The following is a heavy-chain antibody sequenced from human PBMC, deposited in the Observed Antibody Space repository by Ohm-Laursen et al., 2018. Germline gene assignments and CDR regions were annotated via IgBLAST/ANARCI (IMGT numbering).Heavy chain of an antibody. Sequence: GTLSLTCAVYGGSFSGYYWSWIRQPPGKGLEWIGNIYYSGSTYYNPSLKSRVTISVDTSKNQFSLKLSSVIAADTAVYYCARTVRPTYYYGMDVWGQGTTVTVSS. CDR2: IYYSGST. CDR1: GGSFSGYY. CDR3: ARTVRPTYYYGMDV. V-gene: IGHV4-34*01. J-gene: IGHJ6*02.